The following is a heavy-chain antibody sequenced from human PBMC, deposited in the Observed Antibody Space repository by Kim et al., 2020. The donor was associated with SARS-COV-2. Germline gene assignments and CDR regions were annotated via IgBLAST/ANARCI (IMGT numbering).Heavy chain of an antibody. CDR3: ARTDAPLAAAGTWDYYYYGMDV. D-gene: IGHD6-13*01. J-gene: IGHJ6*02. Sequence: GESLKISCKGSGYSFTSYWISWVRQMPGKGLEWMGRIDPSDSYTNYSPSFQGHVTISADKSISTAYLQWSSLKASDTAMYYCARTDAPLAAAGTWDYYYYGMDVWGQGTTVTVSS. CDR2: IDPSDSYT. V-gene: IGHV5-10-1*01. CDR1: GYSFTSYW.